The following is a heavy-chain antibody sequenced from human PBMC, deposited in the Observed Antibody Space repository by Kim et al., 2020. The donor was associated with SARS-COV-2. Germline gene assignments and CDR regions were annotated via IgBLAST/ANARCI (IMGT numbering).Heavy chain of an antibody. V-gene: IGHV4-31*03. CDR1: GGSISSGGYY. CDR2: IYYSGST. J-gene: IGHJ2*01. Sequence: SETLSLTCTVSGGSISSGGYYWSWIRQHPGKGLEWIGYIYYSGSTYYNPSLKSRVTISVDTSKNQFSLKLSSVTAADTAVYYCARVYCGGDCYPPDWYFDLWGRGTLVTVSS. CDR3: ARVYCGGDCYPPDWYFDL. D-gene: IGHD2-21*02.